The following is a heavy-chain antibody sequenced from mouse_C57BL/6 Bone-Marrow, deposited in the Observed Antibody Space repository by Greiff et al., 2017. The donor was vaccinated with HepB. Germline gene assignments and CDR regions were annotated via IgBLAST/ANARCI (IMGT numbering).Heavy chain of an antibody. D-gene: IGHD1-2*01. CDR2: INPSTGGT. CDR3: ARSRATAYAMDY. CDR1: GYSFTGYY. J-gene: IGHJ4*01. V-gene: IGHV1-42*01. Sequence: EVQLQQSGPELVKPGASVKISCKASGYSFTGYYMNWVKQSPEKSLEWIGEINPSTGGTTYNQKFKAKATLTVDKSSSTAYMQLSSLTSEDSAVYYCARSRATAYAMDYWGQGTSVTVSS.